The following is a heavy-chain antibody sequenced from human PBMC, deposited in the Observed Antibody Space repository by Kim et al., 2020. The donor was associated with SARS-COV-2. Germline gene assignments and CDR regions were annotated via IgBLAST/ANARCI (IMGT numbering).Heavy chain of an antibody. CDR2: ISYDGSNK. CDR3: ARDLRGLIDY. J-gene: IGHJ4*02. V-gene: IGHV3-33*05. CDR1: GFTFSSYG. D-gene: IGHD1-26*01. Sequence: GGSLRLSCAASGFTFSSYGMHWVRQAPGKGLEWVAVISYDGSNKYYADSVKGRFTISRDNSKNTLYLQMNSLRAEDTAVYYCARDLRGLIDYWGQGTLVTVSS.